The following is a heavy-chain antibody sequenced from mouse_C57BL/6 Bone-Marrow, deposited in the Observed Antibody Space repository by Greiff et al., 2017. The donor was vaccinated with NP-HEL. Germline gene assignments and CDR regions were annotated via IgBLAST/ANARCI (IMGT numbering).Heavy chain of an antibody. J-gene: IGHJ4*01. CDR3: ARRGYYSNYGRYYYAKGY. CDR2: INPNYGTT. Sequence: VQLQQSGPELVKPGASVKISCKASGYSFTDYNLNWVKQSNGKSLEWIGVINPNYGTTSYNQKFKGKATLTVDQSSSTAYMQLNSLTSEDSAVYYCARRGYYSNYGRYYYAKGYWGQGTSVTVSS. CDR1: GYSFTDYN. V-gene: IGHV1-39*01. D-gene: IGHD2-5*01.